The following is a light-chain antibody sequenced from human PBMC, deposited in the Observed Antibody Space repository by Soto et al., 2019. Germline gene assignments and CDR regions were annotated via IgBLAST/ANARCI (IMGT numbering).Light chain of an antibody. Sequence: QSVLTQPASVTGSPGQSITISCTGTTSDIDYDHVSWYQQYPGTAPKLMINEVSNRPSGVSSRFSGSRSGNTASLTISGLRPEDEADYYCSSYTIRRSWVFGGGTQLTVL. V-gene: IGLV2-14*01. CDR1: TSDIDYDH. CDR3: SSYTIRRSWV. CDR2: EVS. J-gene: IGLJ3*02.